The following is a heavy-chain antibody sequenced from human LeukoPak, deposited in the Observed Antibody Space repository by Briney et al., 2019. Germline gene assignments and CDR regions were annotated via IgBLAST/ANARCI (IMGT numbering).Heavy chain of an antibody. CDR2: VSGGAGST. CDR3: AKSHTKITPTTFDQ. CDR1: GFTFSSFA. D-gene: IGHD1-14*01. Sequence: GGSLRLSCAASGFTFSSFAMSWVRQAPGKGLEWVAAVSGGAGSTYYADSVRGRSTISRDNSQNTLSLHMTSLRAEDTAIYYCAKSHTKITPTTFDQRGQGTLVTVSS. V-gene: IGHV3-23*01. J-gene: IGHJ4*02.